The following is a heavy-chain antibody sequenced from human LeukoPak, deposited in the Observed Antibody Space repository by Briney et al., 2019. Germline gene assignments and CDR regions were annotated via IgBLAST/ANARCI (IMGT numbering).Heavy chain of an antibody. J-gene: IGHJ4*02. D-gene: IGHD6-19*01. CDR2: IRYDGSNK. V-gene: IGHV3-30*02. Sequence: GGSLRLSCAASGFTFSSYGMHWVRQAPGKGLEWVAFIRYDGSNKYYADSVKGRFTISRDNSKNTLYLQMNSLRVEDTAIYYCVGPYSSGPPFDYWGQGTLVTVSS. CDR1: GFTFSSYG. CDR3: VGPYSSGPPFDY.